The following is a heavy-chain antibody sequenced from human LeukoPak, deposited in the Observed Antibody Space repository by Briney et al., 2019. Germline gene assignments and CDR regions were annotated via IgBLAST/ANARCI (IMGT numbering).Heavy chain of an antibody. CDR1: RFTFSSYW. CDR3: ARTGYYFDY. Sequence: GGSLRLSCAASRFTFSSYWMSWVRQAPGKGLEWVANIKQDGSEKYYVDSVKGRFTISRDNAKSSLYLQMNSLRAEDTAVYYCARTGYYFDYWGQGTLVTVSS. J-gene: IGHJ4*02. V-gene: IGHV3-7*01. CDR2: IKQDGSEK.